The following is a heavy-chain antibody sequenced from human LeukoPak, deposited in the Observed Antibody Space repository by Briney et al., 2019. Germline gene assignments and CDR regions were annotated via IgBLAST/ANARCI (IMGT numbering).Heavy chain of an antibody. CDR2: IKQDGSDK. CDR1: GFTFSSHW. CDR3: ASLNYGQVWGSPHYYFDY. Sequence: GGSLRLSCAASGFTFSSHWMAWVRQAPGKGLEWVANIKQDGSDKYYLDSMKGRLTISRDNAKNSLYLQVNSLRVEDTAVYYCASLNYGQVWGSPHYYFDYWGQGILVTVSS. J-gene: IGHJ4*02. V-gene: IGHV3-7*01. D-gene: IGHD3-16*01.